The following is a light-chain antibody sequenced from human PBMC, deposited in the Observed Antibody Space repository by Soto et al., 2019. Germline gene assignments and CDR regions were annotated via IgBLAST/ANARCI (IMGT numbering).Light chain of an antibody. CDR2: EVS. V-gene: IGLV2-14*01. Sequence: QSALTQPASVSGSPGQSITISCTGTSSDVGGYNYVSWYQQPPGKVPKVLIYEVSNRPSGVSNRFSGSKSGNTASLTISGLQAEDEGDYYCSSYTRSTPFVFGTGTKLTVL. CDR3: SSYTRSTPFV. J-gene: IGLJ1*01. CDR1: SSDVGGYNY.